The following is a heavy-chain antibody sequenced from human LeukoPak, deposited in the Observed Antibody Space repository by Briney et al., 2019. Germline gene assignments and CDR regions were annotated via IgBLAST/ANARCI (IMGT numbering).Heavy chain of an antibody. CDR1: GGSTSSYY. J-gene: IGHJ5*02. CDR2: IYCSGST. Sequence: PSETLSLTCTVSGGSTSSYYWSWIRQPPGKGLEWIGYIYCSGSTIYNPSLKSRVTISVDTSKNQFSLKLSSVTAADAAVYYCARVFLKNWFDPWGQGTLVTVSS. CDR3: ARVFLKNWFDP. V-gene: IGHV4-59*01.